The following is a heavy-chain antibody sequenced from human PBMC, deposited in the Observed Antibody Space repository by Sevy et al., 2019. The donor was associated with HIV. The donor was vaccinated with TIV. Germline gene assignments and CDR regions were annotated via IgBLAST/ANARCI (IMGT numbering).Heavy chain of an antibody. CDR3: AREGGSYYYYFDY. CDR1: GFTFNNYP. Sequence: GGSLRLSCVTSGFTFNNYPMTWVRQAPGKGLEWVSAISDSSDSAYYADSVKDRFIISRDNSKNTLYLQMHSLRAEDTAVYYCAREGGSYYYYFDYWGQGTLVTVSS. J-gene: IGHJ4*02. D-gene: IGHD1-26*01. CDR2: ISDSSDSA. V-gene: IGHV3-23*01.